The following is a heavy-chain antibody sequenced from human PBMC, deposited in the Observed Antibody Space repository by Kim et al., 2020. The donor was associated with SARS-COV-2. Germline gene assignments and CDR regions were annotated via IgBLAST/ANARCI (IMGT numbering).Heavy chain of an antibody. CDR1: GGSISSYY. CDR3: ARDGSAAGPYYYYYYMDV. Sequence: SETLSLTCTVSGGSISSYYWSWIRQPPGKGLEWIGYIYYSGSTNYNPSLKSRVTISVDTSKNQFSLKLSSVTAADTAVYYCARDGSAAGPYYYYYYMDVWGKGTTVTVSS. V-gene: IGHV4-59*01. D-gene: IGHD6-13*01. J-gene: IGHJ6*03. CDR2: IYYSGST.